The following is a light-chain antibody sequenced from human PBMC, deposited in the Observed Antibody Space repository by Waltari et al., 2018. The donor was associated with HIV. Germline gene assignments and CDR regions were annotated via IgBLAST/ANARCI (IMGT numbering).Light chain of an antibody. CDR2: EVS. V-gene: IGLV2-8*01. CDR3: SSYAGSNNLV. CDR1: SSDAGGYNY. J-gene: IGLJ2*01. Sequence: QSALTQPPSASGSPGPSVTISCTGTSSDAGGYNYVSWYQQHPGKAPKRMIYEVSKRPSGVPDRFSGSKSGNTASLTVSGLQAEDEADYYCSSYAGSNNLVFGGGTKLTVL.